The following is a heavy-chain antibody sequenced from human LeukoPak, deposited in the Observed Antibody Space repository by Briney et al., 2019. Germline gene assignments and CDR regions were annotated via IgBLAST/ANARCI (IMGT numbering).Heavy chain of an antibody. J-gene: IGHJ6*02. CDR1: GYTFTSYA. D-gene: IGHD6-13*01. CDR2: INAGNGNT. CDR3: ARDQAAAANYYYYGMDV. Sequence: ASVKVSCKASGYTFTSYAMHWVRQAPGQRLEWMGWINAGNGNTKYSQKFQGRVTITRDTSASTAYMELSSLRSEDTAVYYCARDQAAAANYYYYGMDVWGQGTTVTVSS. V-gene: IGHV1-3*01.